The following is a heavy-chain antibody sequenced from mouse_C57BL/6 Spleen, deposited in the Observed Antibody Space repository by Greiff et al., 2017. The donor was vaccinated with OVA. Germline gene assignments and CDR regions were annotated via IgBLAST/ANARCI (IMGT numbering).Heavy chain of an antibody. D-gene: IGHD2-4*01. CDR3: ARGRDYDYDRGPYYYAMDY. J-gene: IGHJ4*01. CDR2: ISDGGSYT. V-gene: IGHV5-4*01. CDR1: GFTFSSYA. Sequence: EVQGVESGGGLVKPGGSLKLSCAASGFTFSSYAMSWVRQTPEKRLEWVATISDGGSYTYYPDNVKGRFTISRDNAKNNLYLQMSHLKSEDTAMYYCARGRDYDYDRGPYYYAMDYWGQGTSVTVAS.